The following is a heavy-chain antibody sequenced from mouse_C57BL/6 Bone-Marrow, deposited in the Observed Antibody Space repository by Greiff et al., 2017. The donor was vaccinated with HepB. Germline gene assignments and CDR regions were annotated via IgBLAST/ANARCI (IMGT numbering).Heavy chain of an antibody. CDR3: ASTTVVATRAMDY. CDR1: GFSLTSYG. V-gene: IGHV2-6*01. CDR2: IWGVGST. J-gene: IGHJ4*01. Sequence: VQVVESGPGLVAPSQSLSITCTVSGFSLTSYGVDWVRQSPGKGLEWLGVIWGVGSTNYNSALKSRLSISKDNSKSQVFLKMNSLQTDDTAMYYCASTTVVATRAMDYWGQGTSVTVSS. D-gene: IGHD1-1*01.